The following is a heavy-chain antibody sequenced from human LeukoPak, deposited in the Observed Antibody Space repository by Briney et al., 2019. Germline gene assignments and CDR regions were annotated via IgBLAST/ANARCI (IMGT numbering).Heavy chain of an antibody. CDR3: ARLLRITMVRGHYGMDV. CDR1: GYRFTSYW. D-gene: IGHD3-10*01. Sequence: GESLKISFKGSGYRFTSYWIGWVRPMPGKGLEWMGIIYPGDSDTRYSPSFQGQVTISADKSISTAYLQWSSLKASDTAMYYCARLLRITMVRGHYGMDVWGKGTTVTVSS. J-gene: IGHJ6*04. V-gene: IGHV5-51*01. CDR2: IYPGDSDT.